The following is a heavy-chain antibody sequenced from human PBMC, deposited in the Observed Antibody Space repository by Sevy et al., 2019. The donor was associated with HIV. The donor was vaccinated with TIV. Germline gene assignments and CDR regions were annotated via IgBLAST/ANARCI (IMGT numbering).Heavy chain of an antibody. V-gene: IGHV6-1*01. D-gene: IGHD6-19*01. CDR1: GDSVSSNSAA. J-gene: IGHJ6*02. CDR2: TYYRSKWYN. CDR3: ARIPGIAVAGTPAYYGMDV. Sequence: QSQTLSLTCAISGDSVSSNSAAWNWIRQSPSRGLEWLGRTYYRSKWYNDYAVSVKSRITINPATSKNQFSLQLNSVTPEDTAVYYCARIPGIAVAGTPAYYGMDVWGQGTTVTVSS.